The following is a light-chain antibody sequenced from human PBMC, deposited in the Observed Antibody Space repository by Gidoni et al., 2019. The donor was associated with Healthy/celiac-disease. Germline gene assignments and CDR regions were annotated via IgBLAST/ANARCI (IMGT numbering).Light chain of an antibody. Sequence: IQMTQSPSTLSASVGDRVTITCRASQSISSWLAWYQQKPGKAPKLLIYKASSLESGVPSRFSGSGSGTEFTLTISNLQPDDFATYYCQQYNSYLLTFGQGTKLEIE. J-gene: IGKJ2*01. CDR2: KAS. CDR3: QQYNSYLLT. CDR1: QSISSW. V-gene: IGKV1-5*03.